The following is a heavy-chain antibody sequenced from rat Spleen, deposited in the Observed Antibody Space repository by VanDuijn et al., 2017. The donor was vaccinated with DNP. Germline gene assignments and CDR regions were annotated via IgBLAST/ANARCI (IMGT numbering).Heavy chain of an antibody. CDR2: ISYDGGRN. CDR3: ARHVLPLRVWDY. V-gene: IGHV5-22*01. J-gene: IGHJ2*01. Sequence: EVQLVESGGGFVQPGRSLKLSCAASGFTFRDYYMAWVRQVPTKGLEWVAYISYDGGRNYNGDSGKGRFTISRDNAKSTLYLQMNSLRSEDMATYYCARHVLPLRVWDYWGQGVMVTVSS. CDR1: GFTFRDYY. D-gene: IGHD1-4*01.